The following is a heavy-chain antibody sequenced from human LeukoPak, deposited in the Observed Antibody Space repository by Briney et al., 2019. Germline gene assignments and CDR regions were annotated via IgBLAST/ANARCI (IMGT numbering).Heavy chain of an antibody. CDR1: GFTFSSYK. Sequence: GGSLRLSCAASGFTFSSYKMNWVRQAPGKGLEWVSYISSSGSTIYYADSVKGRFTISRDNAKNSLYLQMNGLRAEDTAVYYCAREIFSSGSYPDFWGQGPLLPVSS. D-gene: IGHD3-10*01. CDR2: ISSSGSTI. CDR3: AREIFSSGSYPDF. V-gene: IGHV3-48*03. J-gene: IGHJ1*01.